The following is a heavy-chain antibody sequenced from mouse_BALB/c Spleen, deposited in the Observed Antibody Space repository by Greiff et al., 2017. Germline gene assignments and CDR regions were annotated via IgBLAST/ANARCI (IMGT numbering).Heavy chain of an antibody. J-gene: IGHJ2*01. CDR2: IYPGSGST. V-gene: IGHV1S22*01. D-gene: IGHD1-1*01. Sequence: LQQPGSELVRPGASVKLSCKASGYTFTSYWMHWVKQRPGQGLEWIGNIYPGSGSTNSDEKFKSKATLSVDTSSSTAYMQLSSLTSEDSAVFYCTSPVYYGRSYGYCDDWGEGTTLTVTS. CDR3: TSPVYYGRSYGYCDD. CDR1: GYTFTSYW.